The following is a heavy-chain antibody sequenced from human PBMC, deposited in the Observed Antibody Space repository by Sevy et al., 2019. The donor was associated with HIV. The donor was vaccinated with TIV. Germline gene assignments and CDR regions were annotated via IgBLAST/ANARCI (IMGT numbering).Heavy chain of an antibody. CDR3: AKAPDPSCKSTRCYYFDY. V-gene: IGHV3-23*01. D-gene: IGHD2-2*01. Sequence: GRSLRLSCVASGFTFSDYAVSWVRQAPGKGLEWVAATSARDSSTYHADSVRGRFTISRDNSKNTLYLQMNSLRAEDTAVYYCAKAPDPSCKSTRCYYFDYWGQGALVTVSS. J-gene: IGHJ4*02. CDR2: TSARDSST. CDR1: GFTFSDYA.